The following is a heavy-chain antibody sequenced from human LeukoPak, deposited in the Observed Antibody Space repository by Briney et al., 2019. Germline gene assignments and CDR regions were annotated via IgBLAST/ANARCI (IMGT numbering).Heavy chain of an antibody. D-gene: IGHD6-19*01. CDR2: IRQDGSEK. CDR3: ARDPLYRSCEYFDY. J-gene: IGHJ4*02. V-gene: IGHV3-7*01. CDR1: GFTFSSHW. Sequence: GGSLRLSCTASGFTFSSHWMSWVRQAPGKGLEWVATIRQDGSEKYHVDSVKGRFTISRDNADYSLYLQMNSLRAEDTAVYYCARDPLYRSCEYFDYWGPGTLVTVSS.